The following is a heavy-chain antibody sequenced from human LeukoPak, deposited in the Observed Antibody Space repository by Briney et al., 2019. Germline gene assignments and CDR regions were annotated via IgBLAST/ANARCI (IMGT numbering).Heavy chain of an antibody. CDR2: IYYSGST. D-gene: IGHD3-3*01. CDR3: ARVWCFRYDFWSGYLYNWFDP. J-gene: IGHJ5*02. V-gene: IGHV4-39*07. Sequence: SETLSLTCTVSGGSISSSSYYWGWIRQPPGKGLEWIGSIYYSGSTYYNPSLKSRVTISVDTSKNQFSLKLSSVTAADTAVYYCARVWCFRYDFWSGYLYNWFDPWGQGTLVTVSS. CDR1: GGSISSSSYY.